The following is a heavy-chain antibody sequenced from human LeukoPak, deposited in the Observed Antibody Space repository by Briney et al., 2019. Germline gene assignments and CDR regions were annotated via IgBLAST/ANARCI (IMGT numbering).Heavy chain of an antibody. CDR2: ISSSSSHI. D-gene: IGHD6-19*01. Sequence: PGGSLRLSCAASGFTFSSYSMNWVRQAPGKGLEWVSSISSSSSHIYYADSVKGRFTISRDNAKNSLYLQMNSLRAEDTAVYYCARALSSGWYRDDYFDYWGQGTLVTVSS. V-gene: IGHV3-21*01. J-gene: IGHJ4*02. CDR1: GFTFSSYS. CDR3: ARALSSGWYRDDYFDY.